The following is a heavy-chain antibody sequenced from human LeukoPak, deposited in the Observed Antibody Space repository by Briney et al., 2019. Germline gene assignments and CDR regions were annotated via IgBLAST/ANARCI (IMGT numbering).Heavy chain of an antibody. Sequence: VASVRVSCKASGYTFSGYQVHWLRQAPGQGLEWMGRMSPSSGVTNYAQKFQGRVTMTRDTSINTAYLDLSALKSDDTAVYYCASRAASVTLGYWGQGTLVTVSS. CDR2: MSPSSGVT. CDR3: ASRAASVTLGY. D-gene: IGHD2-15*01. CDR1: GYTFSGYQ. J-gene: IGHJ4*02. V-gene: IGHV1-2*06.